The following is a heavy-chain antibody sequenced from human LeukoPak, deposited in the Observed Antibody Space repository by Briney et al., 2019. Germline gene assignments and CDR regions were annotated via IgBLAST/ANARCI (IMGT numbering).Heavy chain of an antibody. J-gene: IGHJ4*02. CDR1: GFTFSSYG. Sequence: GGSLRLSCAASGFTFSSYGMHWVRQAPGKGLEWVAFIRYDGSNKYYADSVKGRFTISRDNSKNTLYLQMNSLRAEDTAVYYCAQKGGYSYAFDCWGQGTLVTVSS. CDR3: AQKGGYSYAFDC. D-gene: IGHD5-18*01. CDR2: IRYDGSNK. V-gene: IGHV3-30*02.